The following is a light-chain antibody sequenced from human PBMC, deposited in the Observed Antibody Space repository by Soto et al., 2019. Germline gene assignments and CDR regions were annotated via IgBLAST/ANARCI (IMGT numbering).Light chain of an antibody. CDR1: QFLSSY. Sequence: VLTQSPATLSLSPGERATLSCRASQFLSSYLAWYQQIPGQPPRLLIYDTSNRVTGIPARFSDSQSGTDITLTISSLEPEDFAVYFCHQRNKFGQGTRLEIK. V-gene: IGKV3-11*01. CDR2: DTS. CDR3: HQRNK. J-gene: IGKJ5*01.